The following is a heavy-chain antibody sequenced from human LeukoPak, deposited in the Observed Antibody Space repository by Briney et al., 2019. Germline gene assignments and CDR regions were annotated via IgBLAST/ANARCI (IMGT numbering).Heavy chain of an antibody. V-gene: IGHV7-4-1*02. Sequence: ASVKVSRKASGYTFTGYYMHWVRQAPGQGLEWMGWINTNTGNPTYAQGFTGRFVFSLDTSVSTAYLQISSLKAEDTAVYYCARGYSSSWYSGTEHWGQGTLVTVSS. CDR3: ARGYSSSWYSGTEH. J-gene: IGHJ1*01. CDR2: INTNTGNP. CDR1: GYTFTGYY. D-gene: IGHD6-13*01.